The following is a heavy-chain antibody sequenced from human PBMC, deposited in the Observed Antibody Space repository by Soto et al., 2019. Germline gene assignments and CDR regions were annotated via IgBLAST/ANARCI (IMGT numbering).Heavy chain of an antibody. CDR1: GFTFSRYG. D-gene: IGHD6-13*01. V-gene: IGHV3-33*01. J-gene: IGHJ4*02. CDR2: IWYDGSNQ. CDR3: ARDGLVSSSWDIDY. Sequence: PGGSLRLSCAASGFTFSRYGMHWVRQAPGKGLEWVAFIWYDGSNQYYADSVKGRFTISRDNSKNTLFLQMNSLRAEDTAVYYCARDGLVSSSWDIDYWGQGTLVTVSS.